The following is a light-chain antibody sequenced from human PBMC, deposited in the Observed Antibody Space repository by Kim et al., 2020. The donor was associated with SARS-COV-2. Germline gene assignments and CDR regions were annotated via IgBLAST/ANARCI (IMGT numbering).Light chain of an antibody. CDR3: LSRDRSGSHVI. CDR1: SLRGNY. J-gene: IGLJ2*01. CDR2: ANN. Sequence: ALGQTDRTTCPGDSLRGNYVSWYQQKPGQAPALVFHANNKRPSGIPDRFSGSNSGITASLTITGTQAEDEAAYYCLSRDRSGSHVIFGGGTKVTVL. V-gene: IGLV3-19*01.